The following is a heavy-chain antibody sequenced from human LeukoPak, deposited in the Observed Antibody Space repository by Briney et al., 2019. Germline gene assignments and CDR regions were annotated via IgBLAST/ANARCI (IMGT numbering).Heavy chain of an antibody. CDR3: ARDQVTSGGGLDY. CDR1: GFSIISHF. J-gene: IGHJ4*02. D-gene: IGHD4-11*01. CDR2: IYTGGIT. Sequence: GGSLRLSCAASGFSIISHFMTWVRQAPERGLEWVSVIYTGGITHYADSVAGRFTISRDISKNSLYLQMNNLRVEDTAVYYCARDQVTSGGGLDYWGQGTLVIVSS. V-gene: IGHV3-53*01.